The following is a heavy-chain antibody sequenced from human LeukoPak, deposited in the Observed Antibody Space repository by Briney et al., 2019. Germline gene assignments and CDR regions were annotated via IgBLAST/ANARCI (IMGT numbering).Heavy chain of an antibody. D-gene: IGHD3-10*01. J-gene: IGHJ4*02. CDR1: GFTFSSYW. Sequence: GGSLRLSCAASGFTFSSYWMHWVRQAPGKGLVWVSRINSDGSSTSYADSVKGRFTISRDNAKNSLYLQMNSLRAEDTAVYYCARGPGGGDFDYWGQGTLVTVSS. CDR3: ARGPGGGDFDY. CDR2: INSDGSST. V-gene: IGHV3-74*01.